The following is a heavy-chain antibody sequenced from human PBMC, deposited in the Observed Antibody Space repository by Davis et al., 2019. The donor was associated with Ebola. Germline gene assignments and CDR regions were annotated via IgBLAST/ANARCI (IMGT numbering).Heavy chain of an antibody. CDR1: GFSFSIYA. CDR3: AKARGGGNWNYHLDY. J-gene: IGHJ4*02. D-gene: IGHD1-7*01. CDR2: INGGGGES. V-gene: IGHV3-23*01. Sequence: GSLRLSCSASGFSFSIYAMTWVRLAPGKGLEWVSAINGGGGESYYSDSVKGRFTISRDNSKNALSLQMNSLRAEDTGVYYCAKARGGGNWNYHLDYWGQGTLVTVSS.